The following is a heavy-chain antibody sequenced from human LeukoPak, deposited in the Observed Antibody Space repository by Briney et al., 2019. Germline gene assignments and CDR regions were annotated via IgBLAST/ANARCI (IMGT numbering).Heavy chain of an antibody. CDR3: ARVGYQLLEYYYYYYMDV. V-gene: IGHV4-34*01. Sequence: PSETLSLTCAVYGGSFSGYYWSWIRQPPGKGLEWVGEINHSGSTNYNPSLKSRVTISVDTSKNQFSLKLSSVTAADTAVYYCARVGYQLLEYYYYYYMDVWGKGTTVTVSS. CDR2: INHSGST. J-gene: IGHJ6*03. CDR1: GGSFSGYY. D-gene: IGHD2-2*01.